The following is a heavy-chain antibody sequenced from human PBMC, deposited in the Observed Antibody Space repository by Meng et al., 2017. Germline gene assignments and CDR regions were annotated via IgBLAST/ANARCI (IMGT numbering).Heavy chain of an antibody. J-gene: IGHJ4*02. V-gene: IGHV1-69*05. Sequence: SVKVSCKASGGTFSSYAISWVRQAPGQGLEWMGGIIPIFGTANYAQKFQGRVTITTDESTSTAYMELSSLRSEDTAVYYCARARGRGSYSTGLDYWGQGTLVTVSS. D-gene: IGHD1-26*01. CDR2: IIPIFGTA. CDR3: ARARGRGSYSTGLDY. CDR1: GGTFSSYA.